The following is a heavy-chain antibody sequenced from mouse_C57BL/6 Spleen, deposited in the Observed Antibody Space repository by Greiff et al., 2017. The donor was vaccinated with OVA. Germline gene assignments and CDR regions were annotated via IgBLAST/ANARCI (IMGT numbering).Heavy chain of an antibody. CDR2: IRSKSSNYAT. CDR3: VRERAGLWYFDV. Sequence: VQLVESGGGLVQPKGSLKLSCAASGFNFNTYAMHWVRQAPGKGLEWVARIRSKSSNYATYYADSVKDRFTISRDDSQSMLYLQMNNLKTEDTAMYYCVRERAGLWYFDVWGTGTTVTVSS. J-gene: IGHJ1*03. V-gene: IGHV10-3*01. D-gene: IGHD3-3*01. CDR1: GFNFNTYA.